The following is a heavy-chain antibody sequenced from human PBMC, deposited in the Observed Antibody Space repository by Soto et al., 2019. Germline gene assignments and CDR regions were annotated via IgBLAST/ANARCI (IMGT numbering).Heavy chain of an antibody. CDR2: IYYSGDS. J-gene: IGHJ4*02. Sequence: PSETRSLTCTVSGASVSSGDYCWSSIRQSPGKGLEWIGYIYYSGDSYYNPSLKGRLTISIDTSKNQFSLILNSATVADTAIYYCVGTGTTDDYWGRGTLVTVSS. CDR1: GASVSSGDYC. V-gene: IGHV4-30-4*01. D-gene: IGHD4-17*01. CDR3: VGTGTTDDY.